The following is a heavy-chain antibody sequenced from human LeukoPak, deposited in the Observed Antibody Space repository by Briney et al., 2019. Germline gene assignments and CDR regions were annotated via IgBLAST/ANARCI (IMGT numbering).Heavy chain of an antibody. CDR3: VLPPGYSSGWFDY. Sequence: ASVTVSCKASGGTFIIYAISWVRQAPGQGLEWMGRIIPILGIANYAQKFQGRVTITADKSTSTAYMELSSLRSEDTAVYYCVLPPGYSSGWFDYWGQGTLVTVSS. D-gene: IGHD6-19*01. J-gene: IGHJ5*01. CDR2: IIPILGIA. CDR1: GGTFIIYA. V-gene: IGHV1-69*04.